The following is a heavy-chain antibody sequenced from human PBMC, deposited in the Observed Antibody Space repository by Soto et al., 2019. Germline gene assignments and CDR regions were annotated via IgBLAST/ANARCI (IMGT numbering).Heavy chain of an antibody. CDR1: GFTFSSYA. CDR3: ATDIVVVPAAIGWGGYYGMDV. CDR2: ISGSGGST. D-gene: IGHD2-2*02. V-gene: IGHV3-23*01. J-gene: IGHJ6*02. Sequence: PGGSLRLSCAASGFTFSSYAMSWVRQAPGKGLEWVSAISGSGGSTYYADSVKGRFTISRDNSKNTLYLQMNSLRAGDTAVYYCATDIVVVPAAIGWGGYYGMDVWGQGTTVTVSS.